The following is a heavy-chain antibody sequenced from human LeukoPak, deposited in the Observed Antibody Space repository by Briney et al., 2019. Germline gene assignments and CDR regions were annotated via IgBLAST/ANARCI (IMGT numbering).Heavy chain of an antibody. CDR3: ARGYYDFWSGQRGPLDY. Sequence: GGSLRLSCAASGFTFSSYWMHWVRQAPGKGLVWVSRINSDGSSTSYADSVKGRFTISRDNAKNTLYLQMNSLRAEDTAVYYCARGYYDFWSGQRGPLDYWGQGTLVTVSS. CDR1: GFTFSSYW. J-gene: IGHJ4*02. D-gene: IGHD3-3*01. V-gene: IGHV3-74*01. CDR2: INSDGSST.